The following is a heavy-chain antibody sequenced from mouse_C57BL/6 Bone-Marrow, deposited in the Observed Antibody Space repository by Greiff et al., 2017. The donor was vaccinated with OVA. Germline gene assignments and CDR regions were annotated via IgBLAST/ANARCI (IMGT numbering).Heavy chain of an antibody. CDR3: ARGSFEY. Sequence: DVKLVESGGGLVQPGGSLKLSCAASGFTFSDYYMYWVRQTPEKRLEWVAYISNGGGSTYYPDTVKGRFTIARDNAKNTLYLQMSRLKSEDTAMYYCARGSFEYWGKGTTLTVSS. J-gene: IGHJ2*01. V-gene: IGHV5-12*01. CDR1: GFTFSDYY. CDR2: ISNGGGST.